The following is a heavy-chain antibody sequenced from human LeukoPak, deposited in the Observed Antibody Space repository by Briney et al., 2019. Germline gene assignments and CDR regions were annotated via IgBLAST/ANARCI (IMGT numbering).Heavy chain of an antibody. D-gene: IGHD4-11*01. V-gene: IGHV4-59*01. CDR1: GGSISSDY. Sequence: SETLSLTCTVSGGSISSDYWSWVRQPPGKGLEWIGYIYYSGSTNYNPSLKSRVTISVDTSKNQFSLKLSSVTAADTAVYYCARDLPSNYGGYYYCGMDVWGQGTTVTVSS. J-gene: IGHJ6*02. CDR2: IYYSGST. CDR3: ARDLPSNYGGYYYCGMDV.